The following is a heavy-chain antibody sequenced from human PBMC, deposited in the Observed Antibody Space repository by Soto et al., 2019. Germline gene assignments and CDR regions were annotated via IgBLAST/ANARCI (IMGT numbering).Heavy chain of an antibody. CDR3: ARSQWDYDVLTGRLWGAFDI. V-gene: IGHV4-30-2*01. J-gene: IGHJ3*02. Sequence: QLQLQESGSGLVKPSQTPSLTCAVSGGSISSGGYSWSWIRLPPGKGLEWIGNIYHGGGTYYNPSLKSRVTISIDKSKNQFSLRLTSVTAADTAVYYCARSQWDYDVLTGRLWGAFDIWGPGTMVTVSS. CDR1: GGSISSGGYS. CDR2: IYHGGGT. D-gene: IGHD3-9*01.